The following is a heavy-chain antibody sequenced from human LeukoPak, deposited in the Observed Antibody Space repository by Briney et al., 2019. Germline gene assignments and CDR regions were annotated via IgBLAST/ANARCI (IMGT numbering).Heavy chain of an antibody. V-gene: IGHV1-24*01. Sequence: ASVKVSCKVSGYTLTELSMHWVRQAPGKGLEWMGGFAALNGKTIYAQKFQGRVTMTEDTSTDTAYMELSSLRSEDTAVYYCATESGRRYCSGGSCWYSSDYWGQGTLVTVSS. J-gene: IGHJ4*02. CDR2: FAALNGKT. D-gene: IGHD2-15*01. CDR1: GYTLTELS. CDR3: ATESGRRYCSGGSCWYSSDY.